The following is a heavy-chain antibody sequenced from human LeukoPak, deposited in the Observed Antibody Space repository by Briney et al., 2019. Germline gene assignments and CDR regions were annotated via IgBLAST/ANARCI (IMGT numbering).Heavy chain of an antibody. J-gene: IGHJ5*02. D-gene: IGHD4-17*01. V-gene: IGHV4-34*01. CDR3: ARHFHDYGDQT. CDR2: INHSGST. Sequence: SETLSLTCTVYGGSFSGYYWSWIRQPPGKGLEWIGEINHSGSTNYNPSLKSRVTISVDTSKNQFSLKLSSVTAADTAVYYCARHFHDYGDQTWGQGTLVTVSS. CDR1: GGSFSGYY.